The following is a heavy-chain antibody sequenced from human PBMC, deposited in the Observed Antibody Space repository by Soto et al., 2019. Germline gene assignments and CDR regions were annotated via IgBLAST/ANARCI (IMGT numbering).Heavy chain of an antibody. CDR2: INPNSGGT. CDR3: ARGITIFGVVITHYYGMDV. CDR1: GYTFTGYY. V-gene: IGHV1-2*04. J-gene: IGHJ6*02. D-gene: IGHD3-3*01. Sequence: GASVKVSCKASGYTFTGYYMHWVRQAPGQGLEWMGWINPNSGGTNYAQKFQGWVTMTRDTSISTAYMELSRLRSDDTAVYYCARGITIFGVVITHYYGMDVWGQGTTVTVSS.